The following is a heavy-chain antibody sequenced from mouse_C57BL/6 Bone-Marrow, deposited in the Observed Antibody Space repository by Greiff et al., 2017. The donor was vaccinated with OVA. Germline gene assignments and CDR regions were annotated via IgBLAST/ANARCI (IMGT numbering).Heavy chain of an antibody. Sequence: QVHVKQSGAELARPGASVKLSCKASGYTFTSYGISWVKQRTGQGLEWIGEIYPRSGNTYYNEKFKGKATLTADKSSSTAYMELRSLTSEDSAVYFCARGVTTETAYYFDYWGQGTTLTVSS. D-gene: IGHD2-2*01. CDR1: GYTFTSYG. J-gene: IGHJ2*01. V-gene: IGHV1-81*01. CDR3: ARGVTTETAYYFDY. CDR2: IYPRSGNT.